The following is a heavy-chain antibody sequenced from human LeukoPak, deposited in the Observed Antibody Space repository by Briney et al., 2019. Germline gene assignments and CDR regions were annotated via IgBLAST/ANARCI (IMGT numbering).Heavy chain of an antibody. CDR2: IYTSGST. J-gene: IGHJ6*03. CDR1: GGSISSYY. V-gene: IGHV4-4*09. Sequence: KPSETLSLTCTVPGGSISSYYWSWIRQPPGKGLEWIGYIYTSGSTNYNPSLKSRVTISVDTSKNQFSLKLSSVTAADTAVYYCARRNYGSYYYYMDVWGKGTTVTVSS. D-gene: IGHD3-10*01. CDR3: ARRNYGSYYYYMDV.